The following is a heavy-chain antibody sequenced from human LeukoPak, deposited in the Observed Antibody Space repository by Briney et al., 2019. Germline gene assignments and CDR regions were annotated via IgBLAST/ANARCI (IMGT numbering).Heavy chain of an antibody. V-gene: IGHV1-69*04. CDR3: AKMATNGAYFDY. J-gene: IGHJ4*02. CDR1: GGTFSSYA. Sequence: SVKVSCKASGGTFSSYAISWVPQAPGQGLEWMGRIIPILGIANYAQKFQGRVTITADKSTSTAYMELSSLRSEDTAVYYCAKMATNGAYFDYWGQGTLVTVSS. D-gene: IGHD5-24*01. CDR2: IIPILGIA.